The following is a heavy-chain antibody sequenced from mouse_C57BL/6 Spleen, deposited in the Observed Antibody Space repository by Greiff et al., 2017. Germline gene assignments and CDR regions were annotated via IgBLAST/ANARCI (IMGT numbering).Heavy chain of an antibody. Sequence: QVQLQQPGAELVRPGSSVKLSCKASGYTFTSYWMHWVKQRPIQGLEWIGNIDPSDSETHYNQKFKDKATLTVDKSSSTAYMQLSSLTSEDSAVYYGARRVITTVRAHWYFNVWGTGTTVTVSS. V-gene: IGHV1-52*01. CDR1: GYTFTSYW. J-gene: IGHJ1*03. CDR2: IDPSDSET. D-gene: IGHD1-1*01. CDR3: ARRVITTVRAHWYFNV.